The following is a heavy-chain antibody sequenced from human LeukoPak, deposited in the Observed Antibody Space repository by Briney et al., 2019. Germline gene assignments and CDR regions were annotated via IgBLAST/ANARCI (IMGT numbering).Heavy chain of an antibody. CDR1: VGSISSDY. J-gene: IGHJ6*03. V-gene: IGHV4-59*01. D-gene: IGHD7-27*01. CDR3: ARTNWGSYYYYYMDV. CDR2: IYYSGST. Sequence: SETLSLTCTFSVGSISSDYWSWIRQPPGKGLGWIGYIYYSGSTNYNPSLKSRVTISVDTSKNRFSLKLSSVTAADTAVYYCARTNWGSYYYYYMDVWGQGTTVTVSS.